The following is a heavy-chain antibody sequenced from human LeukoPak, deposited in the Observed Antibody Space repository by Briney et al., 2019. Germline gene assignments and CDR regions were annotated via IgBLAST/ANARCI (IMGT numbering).Heavy chain of an antibody. CDR1: GGSISSSSYY. V-gene: IGHV4-39*07. CDR3: ARDAAKAQLAYFDY. CDR2: IYYSGST. Sequence: PSETLSLTCTVSGGSISSSSYYWGWIRQPPGKGLEWIGSIYYSGSTYYNPSLKSRVTISVDTSKNQFSLKLSSVTAADTAVYYCARDAAKAQLAYFDYWGQGTLVTVSS. J-gene: IGHJ4*02. D-gene: IGHD6-13*01.